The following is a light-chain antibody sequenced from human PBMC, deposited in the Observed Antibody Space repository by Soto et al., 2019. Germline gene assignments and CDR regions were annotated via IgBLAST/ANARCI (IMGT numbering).Light chain of an antibody. CDR1: RYNIGTNY. CDR3: AAWDDSLRVV. Sequence: QAVVTQPPSASGTPGQRVTISCSGSRYNIGTNYVYWYQQLPGTAPKLLIYNDNQRPSGVPDRFSGSKSGTSASLAISGLRSEDEADYFCAAWDDSLRVVFGGGTKVTVL. CDR2: NDN. J-gene: IGLJ2*01. V-gene: IGLV1-47*02.